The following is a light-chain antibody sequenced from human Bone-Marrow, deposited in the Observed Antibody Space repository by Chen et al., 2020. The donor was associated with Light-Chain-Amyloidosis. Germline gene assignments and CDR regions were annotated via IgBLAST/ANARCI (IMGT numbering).Light chain of an antibody. CDR2: GSS. Sequence: EIVLTQSPGTLSLSPGERANLSCRASQTISSNYLTWYQQKFGQAPRLLIYGSSSRATGIPDRFTGSGSGIDFTLTINRLEPEDFAMYYCQQYGTSPLTFGGGTKVEIK. J-gene: IGKJ4*01. V-gene: IGKV3-20*01. CDR1: QTISSNY. CDR3: QQYGTSPLT.